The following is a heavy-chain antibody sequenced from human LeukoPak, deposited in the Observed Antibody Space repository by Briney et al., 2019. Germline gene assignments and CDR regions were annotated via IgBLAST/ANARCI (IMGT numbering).Heavy chain of an antibody. CDR1: GFTFSSYAM. J-gene: IGHJ5*02. V-gene: IGHV4-4*02. CDR2: IYHSGST. Sequence: PGGSLRLTCAASGFTFSSYAMSWVRQPPGKGLEWIGEIYHSGSTNYNPSLKSRVTMSVDQSKNHFSLKLNSVTAADTAVYYCAGDLVREVTGWTWGQGTLVTVSS. CDR3: AGDLVREVTGWT. D-gene: IGHD3-10*01.